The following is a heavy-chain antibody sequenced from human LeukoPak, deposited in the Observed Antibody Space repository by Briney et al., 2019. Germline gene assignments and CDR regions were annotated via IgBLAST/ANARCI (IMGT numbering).Heavy chain of an antibody. Sequence: ASVKVSCKASGYTFTSYYMHWVRQAPGQGLEWMGIINPSGGSTSYAQKFQGRVTMTRDTSTSTVYMGLSSLRSEDTAVYYCARDHYYDSSGFSLDYWGQGTLVTVSS. V-gene: IGHV1-46*01. J-gene: IGHJ4*02. D-gene: IGHD3-22*01. CDR3: ARDHYYDSSGFSLDY. CDR2: INPSGGST. CDR1: GYTFTSYY.